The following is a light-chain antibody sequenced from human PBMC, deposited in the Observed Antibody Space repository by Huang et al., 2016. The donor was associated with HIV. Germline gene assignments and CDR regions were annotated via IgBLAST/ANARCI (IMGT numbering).Light chain of an antibody. J-gene: IGKJ4*01. Sequence: ERVMTQSPATVSLSPGERATLSCRASLSVSTNLAWYQQRPGQAPMLRIYGASTRATGIPARFSGGGSGAEFTLTISSLQSEDFAVYYCQQYDNWPLTFGGGTKVQIK. CDR3: QQYDNWPLT. CDR2: GAS. CDR1: LSVSTN. V-gene: IGKV3-15*01.